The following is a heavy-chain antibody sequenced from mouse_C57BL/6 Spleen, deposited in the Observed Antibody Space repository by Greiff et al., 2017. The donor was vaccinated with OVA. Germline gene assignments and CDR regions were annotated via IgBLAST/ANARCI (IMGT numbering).Heavy chain of an antibody. CDR2: IDPSDSYT. CDR1: GYTFTSYW. CDR3: ARKGIYYYGSSYVSYAMDY. V-gene: IGHV1-50*01. Sequence: QVQLKESGAELVKPGASVKLSCKASGYTFTSYWMQWVKQRPGQGLEWIGEIDPSDSYTNYNQKFKGKATLTVDTSSSTAYMQLSSLTSEDSAVYYCARKGIYYYGSSYVSYAMDYWGQGTSVTVSS. D-gene: IGHD1-1*01. J-gene: IGHJ4*01.